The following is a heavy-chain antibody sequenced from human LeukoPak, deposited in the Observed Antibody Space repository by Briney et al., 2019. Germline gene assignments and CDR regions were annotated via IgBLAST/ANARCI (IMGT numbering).Heavy chain of an antibody. V-gene: IGHV4-31*03. CDR1: GGSISSGGYY. J-gene: IGHJ4*02. CDR3: ARDGDGYSFDY. CDR2: IYYSGST. Sequence: PSETLSLTCTVSGGSISSGGYYWSWIRQHPGKGLEWIGYIYYSGSTYYNPSLKSRVTISVDTSKNQFSLKLSSVTAADTAVYYCARDGDGYSFDYWGQGTLVTVSS. D-gene: IGHD5-24*01.